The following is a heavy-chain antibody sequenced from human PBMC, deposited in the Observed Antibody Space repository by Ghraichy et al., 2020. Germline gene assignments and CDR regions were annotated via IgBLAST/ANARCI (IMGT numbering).Heavy chain of an antibody. J-gene: IGHJ5*02. CDR2: INHSGST. D-gene: IGHD2-2*01. CDR1: GGSFSGYY. Sequence: SETLSLTCAVYGGSFSGYYWSWIRQPPGKGLEWIGEINHSGSTNYNPSLKSRVTISVDTSKNQFSLKLSSVTAADTAVYYCARAQHCSSTSCYNWFDPWGQGTLVTVSS. V-gene: IGHV4-34*01. CDR3: ARAQHCSSTSCYNWFDP.